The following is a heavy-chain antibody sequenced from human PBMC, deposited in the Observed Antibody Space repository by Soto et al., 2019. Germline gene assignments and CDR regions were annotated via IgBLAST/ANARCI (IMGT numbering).Heavy chain of an antibody. D-gene: IGHD6-19*01. CDR2: ISYDGSNK. Sequence: GGPLRLSCAASGFTFSSYGMHWVRQAPGKGLEWVAVISYDGSNKYYADSVKGRFTISRDNSKNTLYLQMNSLRAEDTAVYYCAKGYSSGWYATFYVPMDVWGQGTTVTVSS. CDR3: AKGYSSGWYATFYVPMDV. CDR1: GFTFSSYG. J-gene: IGHJ6*02. V-gene: IGHV3-30*18.